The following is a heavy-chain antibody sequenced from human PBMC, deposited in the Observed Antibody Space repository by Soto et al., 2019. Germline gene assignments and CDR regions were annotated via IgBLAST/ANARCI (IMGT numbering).Heavy chain of an antibody. J-gene: IGHJ4*02. Sequence: QLQLQESGPGLVKPSETLSLTCTVSGGSISSYYWGWIRRPPGKGLVWIGSIYYSGSTYYNPSLMSRVTISVDTSMNQFSLKLGSVTAADTAVYCCARRWGYSSDYWRQGTLVTVSS. CDR3: ARRWGYSSDY. CDR1: GGSISSYY. V-gene: IGHV4-39*01. D-gene: IGHD7-27*01. CDR2: IYYSGST.